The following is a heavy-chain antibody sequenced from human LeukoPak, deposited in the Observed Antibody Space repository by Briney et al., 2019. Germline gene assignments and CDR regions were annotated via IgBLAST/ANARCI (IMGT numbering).Heavy chain of an antibody. CDR3: SRDSYGHDPTNSFDY. Sequence: GGSLRLSCIASGFTLGESAMSWFRQAPGKGLEWVGFISNKAYGGTTEYAASVKGRFTISRDDSKSIAYLQMNSLKTEDTAVYFCSRDSYGHDPTNSFDYWGQGTLVTVSS. D-gene: IGHD3-16*01. V-gene: IGHV3-49*03. CDR1: GFTLGESA. CDR2: ISNKAYGGTT. J-gene: IGHJ4*02.